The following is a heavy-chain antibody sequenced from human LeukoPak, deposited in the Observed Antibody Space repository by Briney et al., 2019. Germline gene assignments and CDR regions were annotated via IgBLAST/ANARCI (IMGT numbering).Heavy chain of an antibody. CDR3: ARVVPSDGYSSSWYYFDY. V-gene: IGHV4-34*01. D-gene: IGHD6-13*01. CDR2: INHSGST. CDR1: GGSFSGYY. J-gene: IGHJ4*02. Sequence: PETLSLTCAVYGGSFSGYYWSWIRQPPGKGLEWIGEINHSGSTNYNPSLKSRVTISVDTSKNQFSLKLSSVTAADTAVYYCARVVPSDGYSSSWYYFDYWGQGTLVTVSS.